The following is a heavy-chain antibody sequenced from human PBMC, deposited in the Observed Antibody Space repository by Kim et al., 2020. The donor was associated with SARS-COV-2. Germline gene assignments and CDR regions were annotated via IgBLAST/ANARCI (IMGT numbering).Heavy chain of an antibody. CDR1: GYTFIRYG. V-gene: IGHV1-18*01. CDR3: SRSHQQLVDYWYVLDV. D-gene: IGHD1-1*01. Sequence: ASVKVSCKASGYTFIRYGVTWVRRAPGQGLEWMGWISGYSCDTHYAQKFQGRGTMTTDTSTSTAYLEGRSLTSDDSAVYYCSRSHQQLVDYWYVLDVWG. CDR2: ISGYSCDT. J-gene: IGHJ6*02.